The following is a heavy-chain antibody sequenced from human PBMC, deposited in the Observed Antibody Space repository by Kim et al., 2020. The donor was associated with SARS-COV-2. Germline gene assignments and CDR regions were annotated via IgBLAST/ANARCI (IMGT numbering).Heavy chain of an antibody. D-gene: IGHD3-3*01. J-gene: IGHJ4*02. CDR2: INHSGST. CDR1: GGSFSGYY. Sequence: SETLSLTCAVYGGSFSGYYWSWIRQPPGKGLEWIGEINHSGSTNYNPSLKSRVTISVDTSKNQFSLKLSSVTAADTAVYYCARTETYYDFWSGYPRIWYFDYWGQGTLVTVSS. V-gene: IGHV4-34*01. CDR3: ARTETYYDFWSGYPRIWYFDY.